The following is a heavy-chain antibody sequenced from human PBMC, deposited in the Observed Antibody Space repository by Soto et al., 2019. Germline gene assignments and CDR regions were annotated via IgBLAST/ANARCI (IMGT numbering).Heavy chain of an antibody. D-gene: IGHD3-16*02. J-gene: IGHJ4*02. CDR1: GYTFTSYG. V-gene: IGHV1-18*01. CDR3: ARDGGDYVWGSYHSAFDY. Sequence: QVQLVQSGAEVKKPGASVKVSCKASGYTFTSYGISWVRQAPGQGREWMGWISAYNGNTNYAQKLQGRATMTTDTSTSTAYMELRSLRSDDTAVYYCARDGGDYVWGSYHSAFDYWGQGTLVTVSS. CDR2: ISAYNGNT.